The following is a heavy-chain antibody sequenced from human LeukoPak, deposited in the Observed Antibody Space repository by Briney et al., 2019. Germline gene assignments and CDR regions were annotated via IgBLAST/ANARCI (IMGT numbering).Heavy chain of an antibody. CDR2: ISAYNGNT. Sequence: ASVKVSCKGSGYTFTSYGMSWVRQAPGQGEEGEGWISAYNGNTNNAKKLQGRGTMTTDRFTSTAYMALRSLRSDDTAVYYCARKSGSYYDYWGQGTLVTVSS. CDR3: ARKSGSYYDY. D-gene: IGHD1-26*01. V-gene: IGHV1-18*01. J-gene: IGHJ4*02. CDR1: GYTFTSYG.